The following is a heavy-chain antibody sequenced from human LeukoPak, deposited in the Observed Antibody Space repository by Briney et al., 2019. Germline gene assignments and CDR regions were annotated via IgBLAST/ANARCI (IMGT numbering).Heavy chain of an antibody. CDR3: AKDPYMVRGVSAFDI. CDR2: IRYDGSNK. Sequence: PGGSLRLSCAASGFTFSSYGMHWVRQAPGKGLEWVAFIRYDGSNKYYADSVKGRFTISRDNSKNTLYLQMNSLRAEDTAVYYCAKDPYMVRGVSAFDIWGQGTMVTVSS. V-gene: IGHV3-30*02. J-gene: IGHJ3*02. D-gene: IGHD3-10*01. CDR1: GFTFSSYG.